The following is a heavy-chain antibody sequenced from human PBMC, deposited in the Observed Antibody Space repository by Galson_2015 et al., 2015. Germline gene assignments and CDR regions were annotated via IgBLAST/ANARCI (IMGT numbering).Heavy chain of an antibody. J-gene: IGHJ6*02. V-gene: IGHV3-30*18. CDR1: GFTFSSYG. CDR2: ISYDGSNK. CDR3: AKVRVYYYYYGMDV. Sequence: SLRLSCAASGFTFSSYGMHWVRQAPGKGLEWMAVISYDGSNKYYADSVKGRFTISRDNSKSTLYLQMNSLRAEDTAVYYCAKVRVYYYYYGMDVWGQGTTVTVSS. D-gene: IGHD4-17*01.